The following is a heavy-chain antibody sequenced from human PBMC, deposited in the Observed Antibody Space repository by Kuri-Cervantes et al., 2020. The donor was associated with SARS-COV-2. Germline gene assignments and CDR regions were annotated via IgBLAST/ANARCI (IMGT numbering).Heavy chain of an antibody. Sequence: SETLSLTCTVSGGSISSYYWSWIRQPPGKGLEWIGYIYYSGSTNYNPSLKSRVTISVDTSKNQFSLKLSSVTAADTAVYYCARGWDYGSGSYYPRGDYGVDVRGQGTTVTVSS. CDR3: ARGWDYGSGSYYPRGDYGVDV. CDR2: IYYSGST. J-gene: IGHJ6*02. V-gene: IGHV4-59*01. D-gene: IGHD3-10*01. CDR1: GGSISSYY.